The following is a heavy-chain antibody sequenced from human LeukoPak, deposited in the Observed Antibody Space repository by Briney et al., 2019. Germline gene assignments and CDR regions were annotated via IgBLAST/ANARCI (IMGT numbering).Heavy chain of an antibody. CDR2: IYPGDSDT. D-gene: IGHD4-23*01. Sequence: GESLKISCKGSGYSFTSYWIGWVRQMPGKGLEWMGIIYPGDSDTRYSPSFQGQVTISADKSISTAYLQWSSLKASDTAMYYCAGLPDYGGNSFYFDYWGQGTLVTVSS. J-gene: IGHJ4*02. CDR3: AGLPDYGGNSFYFDY. V-gene: IGHV5-51*01. CDR1: GYSFTSYW.